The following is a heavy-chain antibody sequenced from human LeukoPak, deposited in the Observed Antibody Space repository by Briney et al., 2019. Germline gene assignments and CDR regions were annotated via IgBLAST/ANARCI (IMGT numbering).Heavy chain of an antibody. V-gene: IGHV1-2*02. D-gene: IGHD3-10*01. CDR3: ARERGQITTTMNWFDP. Sequence: ASVKVSCKASGYTFIGYYMHWVRQAPGQGLEWMGWINPNSGGTIYAQKFQGRVTMTRDTSISTAYMELSSLRSGDTALYYCARERGQITTTMNWFDPWGQGTLVTVSS. CDR2: INPNSGGT. J-gene: IGHJ5*02. CDR1: GYTFIGYY.